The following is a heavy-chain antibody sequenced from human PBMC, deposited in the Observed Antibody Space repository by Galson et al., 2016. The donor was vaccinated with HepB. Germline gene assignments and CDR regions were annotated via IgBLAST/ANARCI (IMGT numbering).Heavy chain of an antibody. CDR1: GFTFSGAA. D-gene: IGHD3-3*01. J-gene: IGHJ2*01. CDR2: IRSKANSYAT. Sequence: SLRLSCAASGFTFSGAAMHWVRQVSGKGLEWVGRIRSKANSYATTYAASVKGRFTISRDDSKNTAYLQMNSLKTEDTAVYYCTSIVYNFNWYFDLWGRGTLVTVSS. V-gene: IGHV3-73*01. CDR3: TSIVYNFNWYFDL.